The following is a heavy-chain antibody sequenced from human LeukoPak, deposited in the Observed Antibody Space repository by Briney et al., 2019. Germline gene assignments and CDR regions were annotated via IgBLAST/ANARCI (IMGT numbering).Heavy chain of an antibody. CDR1: GFTFSSYA. V-gene: IGHV3-21*04. D-gene: IGHD2-15*01. CDR2: VSSSGAYI. J-gene: IGHJ4*02. Sequence: GGSLRLSCAASGFTFSSYAMNWIRQAPGKGLEWVSSVSSSGAYIYYADLVEGRFTISRDSSKNTLYLQMNSLRAGDAAVYYCAKAPVTTCSGAYCYPLDYWSQGTLVTVSS. CDR3: AKAPVTTCSGAYCYPLDY.